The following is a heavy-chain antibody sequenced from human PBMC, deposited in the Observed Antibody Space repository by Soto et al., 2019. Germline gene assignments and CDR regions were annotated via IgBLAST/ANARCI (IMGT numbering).Heavy chain of an antibody. J-gene: IGHJ4*02. CDR1: GFSFSAYY. CDR3: CDCGPTNLEC. V-gene: IGHV3-72*01. D-gene: IGHD2-21*01. CDR2: IRNKAEGYTT. Sequence: EVQLVESGGDLVQPGGSLRLSCAASGFSFSAYYMDWVSQAPGKGLDWVGLIRNKAEGYTTEYAASVRGRFTISRDDSKNLVFLQMNSLTTEDTAVYYCCDCGPTNLECWGRGTLVTVS.